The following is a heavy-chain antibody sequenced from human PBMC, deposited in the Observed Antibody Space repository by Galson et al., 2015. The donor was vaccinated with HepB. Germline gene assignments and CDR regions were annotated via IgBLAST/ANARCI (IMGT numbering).Heavy chain of an antibody. J-gene: IGHJ3*02. V-gene: IGHV3-53*01. Sequence: SLRLSCAVFGFTVTSESIKWVRQAPGKGLEWASIIYSGGGTFYADSVKGRFTISRDNSNNTLYLQMNSLRAEDTAVYYCANLRVSDTRDLFDIWGQGTMVTVSS. CDR1: GFTVTSES. CDR2: IYSGGGT. CDR3: ANLRVSDTRDLFDI. D-gene: IGHD2-2*02.